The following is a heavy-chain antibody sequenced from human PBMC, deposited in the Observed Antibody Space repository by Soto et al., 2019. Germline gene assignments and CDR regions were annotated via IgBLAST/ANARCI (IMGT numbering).Heavy chain of an antibody. CDR1: GFSVSRNY. J-gene: IGHJ4*02. CDR3: ARVPGRL. D-gene: IGHD3-10*01. Sequence: QLVETGGGMIQPGTSLPLSCAASGFSVSRNYMTCVRQAPGKGLEWVSFVYSGGATFYADSVKSRFILSRDDSQNTMYLQMNNLGAEDTAVYYCARVPGRLWGRGTLVTVAS. V-gene: IGHV3-53*02. CDR2: VYSGGAT.